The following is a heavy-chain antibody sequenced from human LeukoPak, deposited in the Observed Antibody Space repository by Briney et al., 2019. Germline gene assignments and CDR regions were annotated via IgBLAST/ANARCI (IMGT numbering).Heavy chain of an antibody. D-gene: IGHD1-26*01. J-gene: IGHJ4*02. CDR1: GFTFSSYS. V-gene: IGHV3-21*01. CDR3: ARGAGWGVVGATDNFDY. CDR2: ISSSSSYI. Sequence: GGSLRLSCAASGFTFSSYSMNWVRQAPGKGLEWVSSISSSSSYIYYADSVKGRFTISRDNAKNTLYLQMNSLRAEDTAVYYCARGAGWGVVGATDNFDYWGQGTLVTFSS.